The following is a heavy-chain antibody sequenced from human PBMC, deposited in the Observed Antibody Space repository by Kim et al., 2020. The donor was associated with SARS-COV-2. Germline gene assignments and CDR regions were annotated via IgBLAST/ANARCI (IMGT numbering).Heavy chain of an antibody. V-gene: IGHV3-66*01. CDR1: GFDVSSNY. D-gene: IGHD6-13*01. J-gene: IGHJ6*03. CDR2: IYTGGDT. CDR3: ARGVQQLGFYYYSNDV. Sequence: GGSLRLSCAASGFDVSSNYMSWVRQAPGKGLEGVSVIYTGGDTYYADSVKGRFSISRDNSKNTVYLQMNSLRAEDTAVYFCARGVQQLGFYYYSNDVWGKGTTVTVSS.